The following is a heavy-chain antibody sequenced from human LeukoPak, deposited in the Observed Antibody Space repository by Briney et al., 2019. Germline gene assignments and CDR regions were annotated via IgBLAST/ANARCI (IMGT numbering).Heavy chain of an antibody. V-gene: IGHV4-39*01. J-gene: IGHJ6*02. CDR2: IYYSGST. CDR1: GGSISSYY. CDR3: ARQAHVLWPAYYYYYGMDV. Sequence: SETLSLTCTVSGGSISSYYWSWIRQPPGKGLEWIGSIYYSGSTYYNPSLKSRVTISVDTSKNQFSLKLSSVTAADTAVYYCARQAHVLWPAYYYYYGMDVWGQGTTVTVSS. D-gene: IGHD2-21*01.